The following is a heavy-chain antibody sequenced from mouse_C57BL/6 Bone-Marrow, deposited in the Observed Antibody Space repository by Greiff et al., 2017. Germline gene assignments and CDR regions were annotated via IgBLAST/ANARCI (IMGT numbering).Heavy chain of an antibody. V-gene: IGHV1-55*01. Sequence: QVQLQQPGAELVKPGASVKMSCKASGYTFTSYWINWVKQRPGQGLEWIGDIYPGSGSTKYNEKFKSKATLTVDTSSSTAYMLLSRLTSVDSAVYYCARSSYYYYAMDYWGQGPSVTVSS. D-gene: IGHD2-10*01. J-gene: IGHJ4*01. CDR3: ARSSYYYYAMDY. CDR2: IYPGSGST. CDR1: GYTFTSYW.